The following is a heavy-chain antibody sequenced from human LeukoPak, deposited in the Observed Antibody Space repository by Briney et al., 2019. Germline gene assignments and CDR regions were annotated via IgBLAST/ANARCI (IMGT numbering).Heavy chain of an antibody. Sequence: SETLSLTCAVSGGSISSGGYSWSWIRQPPGKGLEWIGYIYHSGSTNYNPSLKSRVTISVDTSKNQFSLKLSSVTAADTAVYYCARGSSGWNNWFDPWGQGTLVTVSS. D-gene: IGHD6-19*01. CDR1: GGSISSGGYS. CDR2: IYHSGST. J-gene: IGHJ5*02. CDR3: ARGSSGWNNWFDP. V-gene: IGHV4-30-2*01.